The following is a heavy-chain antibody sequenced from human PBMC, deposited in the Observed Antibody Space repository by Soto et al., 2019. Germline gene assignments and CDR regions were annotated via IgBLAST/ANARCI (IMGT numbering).Heavy chain of an antibody. V-gene: IGHV1-46*01. J-gene: IGHJ5*02. CDR1: GYTFTNHH. CDR2: VTPINGAT. D-gene: IGHD1-26*01. Sequence: QVQLVQSGAEVKMPGASVKVSCKAYGYTFTNHHVHWVRLAPGQGLEWMGIVTPINGATNYAARFQARVALTRDTSTNTVYLELSSLRSEDTAVYYCVREASATFMKWGFDVWGQGTLVAVSS. CDR3: VREASATFMKWGFDV.